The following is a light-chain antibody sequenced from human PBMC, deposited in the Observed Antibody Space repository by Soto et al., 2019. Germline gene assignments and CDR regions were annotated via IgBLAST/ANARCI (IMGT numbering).Light chain of an antibody. Sequence: IVLTQSPGTLSLSPGERATLSCRASQSVSSSYLAWYQQKPAQAPRLLIYAASSRATGIPDRFSGSGSGTDFTLTISRLEPEDFAVYYCQQYGSSPPRITFGQGTRLEIK. CDR3: QQYGSSPPRIT. CDR2: AAS. J-gene: IGKJ5*01. V-gene: IGKV3-20*01. CDR1: QSVSSSY.